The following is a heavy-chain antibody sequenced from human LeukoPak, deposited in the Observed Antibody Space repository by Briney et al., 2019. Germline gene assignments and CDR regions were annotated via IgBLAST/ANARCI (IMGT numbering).Heavy chain of an antibody. D-gene: IGHD3-10*01. Sequence: SETLSLTCTVSGGSISSSSYYWGWIRQPPGKGLEWIGSIYYSGSTYYNPSLKSRVTISVDTSKNQFSLKLSSVTAADTAVYYCARENGVVWFGEFDYWGQGTLVTVSS. CDR3: ARENGVVWFGEFDY. J-gene: IGHJ4*02. CDR1: GGSISSSSYY. CDR2: IYYSGST. V-gene: IGHV4-39*02.